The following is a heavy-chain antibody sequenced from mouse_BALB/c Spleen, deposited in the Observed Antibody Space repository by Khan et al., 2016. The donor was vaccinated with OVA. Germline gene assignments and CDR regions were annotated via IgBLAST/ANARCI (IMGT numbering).Heavy chain of an antibody. V-gene: IGHV3-2*02. CDR3: ARRSV. CDR2: ITYSGST. Sequence: EVQLQESGPGLVKPSQSLSITCTVTGYSITSDSAWNVIRQFPGNKLEWMDYITYSGSTNYNPSLKSRISITPDTSTNPFFLQLNSVTTEDTAAYFGARRSVWGAGTTVTVSS. J-gene: IGHJ1*01. CDR1: GYSITSDSA.